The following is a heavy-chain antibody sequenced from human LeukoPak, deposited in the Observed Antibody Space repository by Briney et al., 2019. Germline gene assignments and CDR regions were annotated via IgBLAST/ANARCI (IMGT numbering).Heavy chain of an antibody. V-gene: IGHV2-5*02. J-gene: IGHJ4*02. CDR3: AHRSIAARVHGPRFDY. CDR2: IYWDDDK. Sequence: ESGPTLVKHAQTLTLTCTFSGFSLSTRGGGVGWIRQPPGKALEWLSLIYWDDDKRYSPSLKSRLTITKDTSKNQVVLTMTNMDPVDTATYYCAHRSIAARVHGPRFDYWGQGTLVTVSS. D-gene: IGHD6-6*01. CDR1: GFSLSTRGGG.